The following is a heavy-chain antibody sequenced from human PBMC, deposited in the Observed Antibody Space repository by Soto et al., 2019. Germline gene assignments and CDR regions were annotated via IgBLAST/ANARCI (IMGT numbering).Heavy chain of an antibody. Sequence: PSETLSLTCTVSGGSISSGGYYWSWIRQHPGKGLEWIGYIYYSGSTYYNPSLKSRVTISVDTSKNQFSLKLSSVTAADTAVYYCAIYRRRDGYYYVYWGQGTLVTVSS. D-gene: IGHD3-16*02. CDR2: IYYSGST. V-gene: IGHV4-31*02. CDR3: AIYRRRDGYYYVY. J-gene: IGHJ4*02. CDR1: GGSISSGGYY.